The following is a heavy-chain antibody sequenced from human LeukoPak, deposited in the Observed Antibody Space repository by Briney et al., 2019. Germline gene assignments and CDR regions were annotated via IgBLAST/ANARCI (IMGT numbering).Heavy chain of an antibody. CDR3: ARDRQLERRGLDY. Sequence: PSETLSLTRTVSGDSMSNYYWSWIRQPPGKGLEWIGFAYYSGSTNYNPSLKSRVTISIDTSKNQFSLKLSSVTPADTAVYYCARDRQLERRGLDYWGQGALVTVSS. D-gene: IGHD1-1*01. J-gene: IGHJ4*02. V-gene: IGHV4-59*01. CDR2: AYYSGST. CDR1: GDSMSNYY.